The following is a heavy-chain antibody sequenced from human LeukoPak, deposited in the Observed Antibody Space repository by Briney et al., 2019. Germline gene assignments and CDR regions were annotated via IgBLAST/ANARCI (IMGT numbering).Heavy chain of an antibody. D-gene: IGHD3-22*01. CDR3: ARGNYYDSRTYYRAFDI. J-gene: IGHJ3*02. V-gene: IGHV4-59*01. Sequence: SETLSLTCTVSDGSFSSYYWSWIRQPPGKGLEWIGYIYYSGSSNYNPSLKSRVTISVDTSKNHFSLKLSSVTAADTAAYYCARGNYYDSRTYYRAFDIWGQGTMVTVSS. CDR2: IYYSGSS. CDR1: DGSFSSYY.